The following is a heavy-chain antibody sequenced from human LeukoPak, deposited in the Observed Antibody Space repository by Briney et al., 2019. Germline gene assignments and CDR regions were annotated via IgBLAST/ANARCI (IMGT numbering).Heavy chain of an antibody. D-gene: IGHD1-14*01. CDR3: ARGTAGDY. CDR1: GFTFSSYE. J-gene: IGHJ4*02. V-gene: IGHV5-10-1*01. Sequence: GGSLRLSCAASGFTFSSYEMNWVRQAPGKGLEWMGRIDPSDSYTNYSPSFQGHVTISADKSISTAYLQWSSLKASDTAMYYCARGTAGDYWGQGTLVTVSS. CDR2: IDPSDSYT.